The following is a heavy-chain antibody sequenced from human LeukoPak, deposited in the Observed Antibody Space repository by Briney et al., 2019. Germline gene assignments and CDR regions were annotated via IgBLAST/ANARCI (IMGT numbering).Heavy chain of an antibody. CDR2: IRYDGSNK. CDR3: AKDQVDTAMALFYFDY. J-gene: IGHJ4*02. V-gene: IGHV3-30*02. CDR1: GFTFSSYG. D-gene: IGHD5-18*01. Sequence: GGSLRLSCAASGFTFSSYGMHWVRQAPGKGLEWVAFIRYDGSNKCYADSVKGRFTISRDNSKNTLYLQMNSLRAEDTAVYYCAKDQVDTAMALFYFDYWGQGTLVTVSS.